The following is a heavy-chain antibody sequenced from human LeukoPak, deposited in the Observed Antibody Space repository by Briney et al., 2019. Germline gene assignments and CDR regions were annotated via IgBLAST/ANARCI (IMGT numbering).Heavy chain of an antibody. Sequence: GGSLRLSCAASGFTFSSYTMDWVRQAPGKGLEWVSYITSTSSSINYADSVKGRFTISRDNAKNSLFLQMNSLRAGDTAVYFCAKDGGGYSYGYFDYWGQGTLVTVSS. CDR3: AKDGGGYSYGYFDY. CDR1: GFTFSSYT. CDR2: ITSTSSSI. J-gene: IGHJ4*02. D-gene: IGHD5-18*01. V-gene: IGHV3-48*01.